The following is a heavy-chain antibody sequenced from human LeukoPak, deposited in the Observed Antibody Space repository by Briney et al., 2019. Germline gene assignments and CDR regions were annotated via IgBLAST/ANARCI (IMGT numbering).Heavy chain of an antibody. CDR2: ITYSGST. CDR1: GYSISSYY. Sequence: SETLSLTCTVSGYSISSYYWSWIRQPPGKGLEWIGYITYSGSTDYNPSLRSRVTISVDTSKNQFSLKLNSVTAADTAVYYCARIRGVIKGWGQGTLVTVSS. J-gene: IGHJ4*02. D-gene: IGHD3-10*01. V-gene: IGHV4-59*08. CDR3: ARIRGVIKG.